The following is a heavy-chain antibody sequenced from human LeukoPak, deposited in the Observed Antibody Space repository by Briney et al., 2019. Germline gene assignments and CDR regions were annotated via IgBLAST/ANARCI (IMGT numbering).Heavy chain of an antibody. CDR1: GFTVSSNS. Sequence: GGSLRLSCTVSGFTVSSNSMSWVRQAPGKGLEWVSFIYSDNTHYSDSVKGRFTISRDNSKNTLYLQMNSLRAEDTAVYYSARRAGAYSHPYDYWGQGTLVTVSS. D-gene: IGHD4/OR15-4a*01. V-gene: IGHV3-53*01. CDR2: IYSDNT. J-gene: IGHJ4*02. CDR3: ARRAGAYSHPYDY.